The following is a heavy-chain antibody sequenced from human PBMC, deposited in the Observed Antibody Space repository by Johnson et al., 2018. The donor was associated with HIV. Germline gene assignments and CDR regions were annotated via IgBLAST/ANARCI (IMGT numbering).Heavy chain of an antibody. CDR2: ISYDGSNK. Sequence: QVQLVESGGDLVQPGRSLRLSCAASGFTFSSYAMHWVRQAPGKGLEWVAVISYDGSNKYYADSVKGRFTISRDNSKHTLYLQMNSLRAEDTAVYYCAKDIRLVSAYYDILSGTSFDAFDIWGQGTMVTVSS. J-gene: IGHJ3*02. V-gene: IGHV3-30-3*01. D-gene: IGHD3-9*01. CDR1: GFTFSSYA. CDR3: AKDIRLVSAYYDILSGTSFDAFDI.